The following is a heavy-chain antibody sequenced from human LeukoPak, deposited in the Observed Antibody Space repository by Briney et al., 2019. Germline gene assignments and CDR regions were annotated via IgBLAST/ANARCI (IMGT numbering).Heavy chain of an antibody. J-gene: IGHJ5*02. CDR1: GYSISSSYW. CDR2: IYYSGST. V-gene: IGHV4-28*01. Sequence: SETLSLTCAVSGYSISSSYWLGWIRQPPGKGLEWIGYIYYSGSTYYNPSHKSRVTMSVDTSKNQFSLKLSSVTAVDTAVYYCARFEAAATGWFDPWGQGTLVTVSS. D-gene: IGHD6-13*01. CDR3: ARFEAAATGWFDP.